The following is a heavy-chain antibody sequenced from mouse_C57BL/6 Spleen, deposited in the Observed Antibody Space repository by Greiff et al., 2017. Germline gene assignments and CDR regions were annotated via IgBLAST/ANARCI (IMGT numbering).Heavy chain of an antibody. V-gene: IGHV3-6*01. J-gene: IGHJ2*01. D-gene: IGHD2-2*01. CDR3: ARGRYGYDGY. CDR1: GYSITSGYY. Sequence: EVQLQQSGPGLVKPSQSLSLTCSVTGYSITSGYYWNWIRQFPGNKLEWMGYISYDGSNNYNPSLKNRISITRDTSRNQFFLKLNSVTTEDTATYYCARGRYGYDGYWGQGTTLTVSS. CDR2: ISYDGSN.